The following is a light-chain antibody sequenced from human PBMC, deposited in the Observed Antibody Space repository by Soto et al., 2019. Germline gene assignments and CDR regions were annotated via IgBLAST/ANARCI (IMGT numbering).Light chain of an antibody. CDR1: QSVSSNY. CDR3: QQYGSSPFT. Sequence: EIVLTQSPGTLSFSPGERVTLSCRASQSVSSNYLTWYQQKPGQAPRLLIYGASSRATGIADRFSGSGSGTDFTLTISRLEPEDSAVYYCQQYGSSPFTFSPGTKVHIK. J-gene: IGKJ3*01. V-gene: IGKV3-20*01. CDR2: GAS.